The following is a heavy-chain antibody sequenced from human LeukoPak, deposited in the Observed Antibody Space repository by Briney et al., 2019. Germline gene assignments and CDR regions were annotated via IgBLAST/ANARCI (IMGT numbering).Heavy chain of an antibody. V-gene: IGHV4-34*01. D-gene: IGHD2-8*02. CDR3: ARVSAGVVRRWWANDLRYFDL. CDR2: INHSGST. Sequence: PSETLSLTCSVSGGSISSTGYYWSWIRQPPGKGLEWIGEINHSGSTNYNPSLKSRVTISVDTSKNQFSLKLSSVTAADTAVYYCARVSAGVVRRWWANDLRYFDLWGRGTLVTVSS. J-gene: IGHJ2*01. CDR1: GGSISSTGYY.